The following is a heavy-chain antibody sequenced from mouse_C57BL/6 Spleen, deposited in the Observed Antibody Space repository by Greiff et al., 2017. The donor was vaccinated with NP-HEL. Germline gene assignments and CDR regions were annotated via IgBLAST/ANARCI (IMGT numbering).Heavy chain of an antibody. CDR2: INPGSGGT. V-gene: IGHV1-54*01. CDR1: GYAFTNYL. J-gene: IGHJ2*01. Sequence: QVQLQQSGAELVRPGTSVKVSCKASGYAFTNYLIEWVKQRPGQGLEWIGVINPGSGGTNYNEKFKGKATLTADKSSSTAYMQLSSLTSEDSAVYFCAANDYDEGYFDYWGQGTTLTVSS. D-gene: IGHD2-4*01. CDR3: AANDYDEGYFDY.